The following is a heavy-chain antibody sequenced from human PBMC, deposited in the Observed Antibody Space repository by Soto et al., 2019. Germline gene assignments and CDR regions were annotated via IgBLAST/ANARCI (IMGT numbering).Heavy chain of an antibody. CDR3: ARGPGYYFDY. V-gene: IGHV3-64*01. CDR2: ISSNGGST. Sequence: EVQLVESGGGLVQPGGSLRLSCAASGFTFSSYAMHWVRQAPGKGLEYVSAISSNGGSTYYANSVKGRFTISRDNSKNTLYLQMGSLRAEDMAVYYGARGPGYYFDYWGKGTLVTVSS. J-gene: IGHJ4*02. CDR1: GFTFSSYA.